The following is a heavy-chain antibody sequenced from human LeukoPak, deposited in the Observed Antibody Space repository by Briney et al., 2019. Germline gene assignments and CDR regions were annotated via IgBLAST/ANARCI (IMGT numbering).Heavy chain of an antibody. CDR3: GRESSSSTFDY. V-gene: IGHV3-7*01. CDR1: GFTFSSYW. Sequence: TGGSLRLSCAASGFTFSSYWMSWVRQAPGTGLEWVANIHQDGSEKYYVDSVKGRFTISRDNPKNSLYLQMNSLRAEDTAIYYCGRESSSSTFDYWGQGTLVTVSS. J-gene: IGHJ4*02. D-gene: IGHD5/OR15-5a*01. CDR2: IHQDGSEK.